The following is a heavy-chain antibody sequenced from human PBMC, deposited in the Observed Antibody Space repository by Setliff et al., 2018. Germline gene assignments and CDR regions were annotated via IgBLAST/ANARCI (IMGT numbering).Heavy chain of an antibody. J-gene: IGHJ4*02. V-gene: IGHV4-59*01. D-gene: IGHD5-12*01. CDR2: MYNSGST. CDR3: ARGGTFRYFDY. CDR1: GGSITSDY. Sequence: PSETLSLTCTVSGGSITSDYWSWIRQPPGKGLEWIGYMYNSGSTNYNPSLKSRVTISVDTSKNQFSLNLKSVTAADTAVYYCARGGTFRYFDYWGQGSPVTVSS.